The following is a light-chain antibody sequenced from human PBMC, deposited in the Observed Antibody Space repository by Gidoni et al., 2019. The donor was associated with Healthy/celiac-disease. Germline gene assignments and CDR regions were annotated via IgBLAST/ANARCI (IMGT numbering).Light chain of an antibody. CDR1: QSLLHSNGYNY. Sequence: DIVMTQSPLSLPVTPGETASISCRSSQSLLHSNGYNYLDWYLQKPGQSPQLLIYLGSNRASGVPERFSGSGSGIDFTLKISRVEAEDVGVYYCMQALQTPITFGQGTRLEIK. V-gene: IGKV2-28*01. CDR3: MQALQTPIT. CDR2: LGS. J-gene: IGKJ5*01.